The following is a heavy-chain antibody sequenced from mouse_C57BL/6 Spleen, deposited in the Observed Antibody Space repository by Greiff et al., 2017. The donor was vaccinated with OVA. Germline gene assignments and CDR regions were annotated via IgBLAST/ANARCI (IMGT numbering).Heavy chain of an antibody. CDR3: ARIGYGSSSYFDY. V-gene: IGHV1-80*01. D-gene: IGHD1-1*01. J-gene: IGHJ2*01. CDR2: IYPGDGDT. Sequence: QVQLQQSGAELVKPGASVKISCKASGYAFSSYWMNWVQQRPGKGLEWIGQIYPGDGDTNYNGKLKGKATLTTDKSSSTAYMQLSSLTSEDSAVYFCARIGYGSSSYFDYWGQGTTLTVSS. CDR1: GYAFSSYW.